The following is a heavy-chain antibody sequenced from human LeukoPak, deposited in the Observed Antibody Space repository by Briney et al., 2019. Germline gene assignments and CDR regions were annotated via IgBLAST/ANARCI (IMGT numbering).Heavy chain of an antibody. D-gene: IGHD3-10*01. CDR2: FSCSGST. Sequence: SETLSLTCSVSGGSISSCTYSWGWIRQPPGKGLEWIGSFSCSGSTYYNPSLKSRVTISVDTSKNQFSLKLSSVTAADTAVYYCAREDLSRVGNDAFDIWGQGTMVTVSS. CDR3: AREDLSRVGNDAFDI. CDR1: GGSISSCTYS. J-gene: IGHJ3*02. V-gene: IGHV4-39*07.